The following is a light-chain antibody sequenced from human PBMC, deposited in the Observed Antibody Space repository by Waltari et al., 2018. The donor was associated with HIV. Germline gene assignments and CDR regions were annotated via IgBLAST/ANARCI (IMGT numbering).Light chain of an antibody. Sequence: QSVLTQPPSASGTPGQRVTISCSGSSSNIGTNTVHWYQHLPGPAPNLLIYSNNQRPSGVPDRFSAAQSGTSASLAISGLRSEDEAEYYCAAWDENLNGLFGGGTKLTVL. CDR2: SNN. V-gene: IGLV1-44*01. J-gene: IGLJ3*02. CDR3: AAWDENLNGL. CDR1: SSNIGTNT.